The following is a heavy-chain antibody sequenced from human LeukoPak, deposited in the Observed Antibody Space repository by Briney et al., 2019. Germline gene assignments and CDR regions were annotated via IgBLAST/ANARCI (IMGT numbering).Heavy chain of an antibody. Sequence: ASVKVSCKASGYTFTSYGISWVRQAPGQGLEWMGWISVYNGNTNYAQKLQGRVTMTTDTSTSTAYMDLRSLGSEDTAVYYCTRAAYIVATSYYYGMDVWGQGTTVTVSS. CDR1: GYTFTSYG. CDR2: ISVYNGNT. V-gene: IGHV1-18*01. J-gene: IGHJ6*02. CDR3: TRAAYIVATSYYYGMDV. D-gene: IGHD5-12*01.